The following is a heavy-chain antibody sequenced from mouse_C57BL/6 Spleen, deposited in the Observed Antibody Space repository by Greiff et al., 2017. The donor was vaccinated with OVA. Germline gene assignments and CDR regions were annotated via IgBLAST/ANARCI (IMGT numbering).Heavy chain of an antibody. D-gene: IGHD2-4*01. J-gene: IGHJ4*01. CDR2: ISNLAYSL. CDR3: ARSGYDYDGYAMDY. Sequence: EVKLVESGGGLVQPGGSLKLSCAASGFTFSDYGMAWVRQAPRKGPEWVAFISNLAYSLYYADTVKGRFTISREKSKNTLYLEMSSLRSEDTAMYYCARSGYDYDGYAMDYWGQGTSVTVSS. V-gene: IGHV5-15*01. CDR1: GFTFSDYG.